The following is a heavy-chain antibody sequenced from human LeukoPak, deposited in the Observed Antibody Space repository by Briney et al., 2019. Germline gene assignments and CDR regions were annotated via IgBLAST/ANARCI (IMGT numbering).Heavy chain of an antibody. J-gene: IGHJ4*02. D-gene: IGHD2-8*01. V-gene: IGHV3-30*02. CDR3: AKDLANAYTSDY. CDR2: VLYDGNDK. Sequence: PGGSLRLSCAASGFSFSSYAMYWVRQAPGKGLDWVAFVLYDGNDKYYADSVKGRFTISRDNSKSTLYLQMNSLRAEDTGVYYCAKDLANAYTSDYWGQGTLVTVSS. CDR1: GFSFSSYA.